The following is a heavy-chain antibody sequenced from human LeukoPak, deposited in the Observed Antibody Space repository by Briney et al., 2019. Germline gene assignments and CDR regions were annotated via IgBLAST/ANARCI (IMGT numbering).Heavy chain of an antibody. CDR1: GYTFTSYY. D-gene: IGHD2-2*01. J-gene: IGHJ5*02. V-gene: IGHV1-46*01. CDR3: ARGASRRPYQLLEVGLRWFDP. Sequence: ASVKVSCKASGYTFTSYYMHWVRQAPGQGLEWMGIINPSGGSTSYAQKFQGRVTMTRDTSTSTVHMELSSLRSEDTAVYYCARGASRRPYQLLEVGLRWFDPWGQGTLVTVSS. CDR2: INPSGGST.